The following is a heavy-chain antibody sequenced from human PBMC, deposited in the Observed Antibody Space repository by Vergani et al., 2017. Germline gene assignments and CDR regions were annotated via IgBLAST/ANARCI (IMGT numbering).Heavy chain of an antibody. V-gene: IGHV3-21*01. CDR1: GLTFSNYF. CDR2: ISSSSSYI. CDR3: ARDRGLRFLEWLPTSHDAFDI. J-gene: IGHJ3*02. Sequence: EVQLVESGGGLVKPGGSLRLSCAVSGLTFSNYFMNWVRQAPGKGLEWVSSISSSSSYIYYADSVKGRFTISRDNAKNSLYLQMNSLRAEDTAVYYCARDRGLRFLEWLPTSHDAFDIWGQGTMVTVSS. D-gene: IGHD3-3*01.